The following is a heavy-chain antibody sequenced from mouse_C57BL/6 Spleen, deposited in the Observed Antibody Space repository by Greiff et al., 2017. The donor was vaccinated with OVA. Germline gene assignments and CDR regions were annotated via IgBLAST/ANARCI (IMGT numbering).Heavy chain of an antibody. CDR1: GFTFSDYG. CDR2: ISSGSSTI. J-gene: IGHJ4*01. V-gene: IGHV5-17*01. Sequence: EVHLVESGGGLVKPGGSLKLSCAASGFTFSDYGMHWVRQAPEKGLEWVAYISSGSSTIYYADTVKGRFTISRDNAKNTLFLQMTSLRSEDTAMYYCALIYYYGSSPYYAMDYWGQGTSVTVSS. CDR3: ALIYYYGSSPYYAMDY. D-gene: IGHD1-1*01.